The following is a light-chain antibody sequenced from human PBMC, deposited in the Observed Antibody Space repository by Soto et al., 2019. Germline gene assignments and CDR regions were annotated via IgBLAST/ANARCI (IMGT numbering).Light chain of an antibody. CDR3: SSYAGSSARVV. J-gene: IGLJ2*01. CDR1: STDFENYNL. V-gene: IGLV2-23*01. Sequence: QSALTQPASVSGSPGQSITISCTRSSTDFENYNLVSWYQHCPDKAPKLIIYEGTKRPSEISDRFSGSESDTTAALIFSGLQREDEADYYGSSYAGSSARVVFGGGTTLAVL. CDR2: EGT.